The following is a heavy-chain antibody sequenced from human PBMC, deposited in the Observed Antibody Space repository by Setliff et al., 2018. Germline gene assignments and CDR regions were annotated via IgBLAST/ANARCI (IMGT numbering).Heavy chain of an antibody. CDR1: GYTFTSYA. CDR2: INAGNGNT. Sequence: ASVKVSCKASGYTFTSYAMHWVRQAPGQRLEWMGWINAGNGNTKYSQKFQGRVTITRDTSASTAYMELSSLRSEDTAVYYCARDLAVAGYYGAFDIWGQGTMVTVSS. CDR3: ARDLAVAGYYGAFDI. J-gene: IGHJ3*02. D-gene: IGHD6-19*01. V-gene: IGHV1-3*01.